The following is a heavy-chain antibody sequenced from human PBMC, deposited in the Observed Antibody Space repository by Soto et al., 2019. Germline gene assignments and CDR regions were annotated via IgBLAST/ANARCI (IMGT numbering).Heavy chain of an antibody. CDR2: INHTGRT. Sequence: SETLSLTCAVYGGSFSGHYWSWIRQPPGKGLEWIGEINHTGRTNSNPSLKGRVTISVDTSKNQFSLKLNSVTAADTAVYYCARGISMIVEVQRDAPDKYYLDSWGQGTQVTVSS. D-gene: IGHD3-22*01. V-gene: IGHV4-34*01. CDR3: ARGISMIVEVQRDAPDKYYLDS. CDR1: GGSFSGHY. J-gene: IGHJ4*02.